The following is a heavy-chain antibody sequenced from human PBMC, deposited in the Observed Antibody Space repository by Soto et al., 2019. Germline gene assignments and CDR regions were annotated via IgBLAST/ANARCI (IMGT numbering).Heavy chain of an antibody. Sequence: HGESLKISCKGSGYSFTSYWIGWVRQMPGKGLEWMGIIYPGDSDTRYSPSFQGQVTISADKSISTAYLQWSSLKASDTAMYYCARPHSPRPRQGGATYFDYWGQGTLVTVSS. D-gene: IGHD1-26*01. CDR3: ARPHSPRPRQGGATYFDY. CDR1: GYSFTSYW. V-gene: IGHV5-51*01. J-gene: IGHJ4*02. CDR2: IYPGDSDT.